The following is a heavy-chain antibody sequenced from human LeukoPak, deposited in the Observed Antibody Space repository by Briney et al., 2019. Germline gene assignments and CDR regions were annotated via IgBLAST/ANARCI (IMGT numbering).Heavy chain of an antibody. CDR2: ISWNSGSI. CDR3: AKGDYGSIIDY. J-gene: IGHJ4*02. V-gene: IGHV3-9*01. Sequence: PGRSLRLSCAASGFTFDDYAMHWVRQAPGKGLEWVSGISWNSGSIGYADSVKGRFTISRDNAKNSLYLQMNSLRAEDTALYYCAKGDYGSIIDYWGQGTLVTVSS. CDR1: GFTFDDYA. D-gene: IGHD4-17*01.